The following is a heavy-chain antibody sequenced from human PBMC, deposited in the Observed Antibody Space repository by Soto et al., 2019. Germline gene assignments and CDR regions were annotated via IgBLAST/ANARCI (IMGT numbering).Heavy chain of an antibody. Sequence: QVQLHQSGPGLVKPSQTLSLTCAISGDSVSRTSVAWNWSRQSPSRGLEWLGRTYYRSKWNSDYAVSVRGRITINPDTAKRQLSLQLNSVTPEDTAVYYCVRGQFSAFDCWGQGTLVTVSS. V-gene: IGHV6-1*01. J-gene: IGHJ4*02. CDR1: GDSVSRTSVA. CDR2: TYYRSKWNS. CDR3: VRGQFSAFDC.